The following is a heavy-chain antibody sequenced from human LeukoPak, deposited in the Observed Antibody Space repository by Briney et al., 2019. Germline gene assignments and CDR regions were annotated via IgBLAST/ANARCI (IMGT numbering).Heavy chain of an antibody. V-gene: IGHV1-2*02. D-gene: IGHD3-10*01. J-gene: IGHJ5*02. CDR1: GYTFTCYY. CDR3: VRPPMVRGVLVP. CDR2: INPNSGGT. Sequence: GASVKVSCKASGYTFTCYYMHWVRQAPGQGLEWMGWINPNSGGTNYAQKFQGRVTMTRDTSISTAYMELSRLRSDDTAVYYCVRPPMVRGVLVPWGQGTLVTVSS.